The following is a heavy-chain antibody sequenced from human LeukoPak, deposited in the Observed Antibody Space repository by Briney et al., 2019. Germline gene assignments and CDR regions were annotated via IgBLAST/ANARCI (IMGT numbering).Heavy chain of an antibody. CDR1: GFTFSSYA. D-gene: IGHD4-23*01. J-gene: IGHJ3*02. V-gene: IGHV3-23*01. Sequence: GGSLRLSCTASGFTFSSYAMSWVRQAPGKGLEWVSAITGTGATTYYADSVKGRFTISRDNSKNTLYLQMNSLRAEDTAVYYCAKRGADSGGNSALVAFDIWGQGTIVTVSS. CDR2: ITGTGATT. CDR3: AKRGADSGGNSALVAFDI.